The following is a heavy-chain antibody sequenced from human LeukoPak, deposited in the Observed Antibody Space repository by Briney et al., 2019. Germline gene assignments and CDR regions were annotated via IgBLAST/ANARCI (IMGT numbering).Heavy chain of an antibody. CDR1: GYTFTSYY. V-gene: IGHV1-46*01. D-gene: IGHD3-3*01. J-gene: IGHJ5*02. CDR3: ARLPWGLRSRFDP. Sequence: ASVKVSCKASGYTFTSYYMHWVRQAPGQGLEWMGIINPSGGSTSYAQKFQGRVTMTRDMSTSTVYMELSSVTAADTAVYYCARLPWGLRSRFDPWGQGTLVTVSS. CDR2: INPSGGST.